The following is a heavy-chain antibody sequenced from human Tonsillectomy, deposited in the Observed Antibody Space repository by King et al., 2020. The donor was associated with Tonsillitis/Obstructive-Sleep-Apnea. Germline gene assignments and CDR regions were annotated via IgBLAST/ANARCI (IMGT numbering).Heavy chain of an antibody. CDR1: GGSISSSSYY. J-gene: IGHJ6*02. D-gene: IGHD2-2*01. V-gene: IGHV4-39*01. Sequence: QLQESGPGLVKPSETLSLTCTVSGGSISSSSYYWGWIRQPPGKGLEWIGSIYYSGSTYYNPSLKSRVTISVDTSKNQFSLKLSPVTAEDTAVYYCARHAGRTSSSIPGGMDVWGQGTTVTVSS. CDR2: IYYSGST. CDR3: ARHAGRTSSSIPGGMDV.